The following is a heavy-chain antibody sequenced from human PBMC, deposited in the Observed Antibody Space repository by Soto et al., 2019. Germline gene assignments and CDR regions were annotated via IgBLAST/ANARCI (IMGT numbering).Heavy chain of an antibody. J-gene: IGHJ4*02. D-gene: IGHD3-10*01. V-gene: IGHV2-5*02. CDR2: IYWDDEK. Sequence: QITLKESGPTLVKPTQTLTLTCSFSGFSLTNSGVGVGWIRQPPGKALEWLAFIYWDDEKHYRPSLQSRLTVTKDTANDQVVPKMPNMDPVDTATYYCAHPRSITYYGGGGDFDYWGQGTLVIVSS. CDR3: AHPRSITYYGGGGDFDY. CDR1: GFSLTNSGVG.